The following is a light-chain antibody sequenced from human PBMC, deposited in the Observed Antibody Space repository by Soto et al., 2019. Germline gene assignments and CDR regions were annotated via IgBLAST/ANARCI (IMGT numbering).Light chain of an antibody. Sequence: EIVLTQSPATLSLSPGERATRSCRASQNVSSYLAWYQQKPGQAPRLLIYDASNRATGIPARFSGSGSGTDFTLTISSLEPEDFAVYYCQQRSNFTFGPGTKVDIK. CDR1: QNVSSY. V-gene: IGKV3-11*01. CDR3: QQRSNFT. CDR2: DAS. J-gene: IGKJ3*01.